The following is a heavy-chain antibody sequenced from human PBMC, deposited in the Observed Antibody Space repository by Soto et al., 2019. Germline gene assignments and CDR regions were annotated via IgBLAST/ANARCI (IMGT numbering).Heavy chain of an antibody. J-gene: IGHJ4*02. V-gene: IGHV4-61*01. CDR3: ARDPGLEY. CDR2: ISYSGRT. CDR1: GGSVSSGSYY. Sequence: QVQLQESGPGLVKPSETLSLTCTVSGGSVSSGSYYWSWIRQPPGKGLEWFGYISYSGRTNYNPSLNIRVTISVDTSKNQFSLKLSSVTAADTAVYYCARDPGLEYWGQGTLVTVSA. D-gene: IGHD3-3*01.